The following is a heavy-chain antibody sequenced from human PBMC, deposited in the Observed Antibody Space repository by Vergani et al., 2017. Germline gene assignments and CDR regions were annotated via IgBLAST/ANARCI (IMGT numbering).Heavy chain of an antibody. CDR1: GFTFSSYA. CDR2: ISGSGGST. J-gene: IGHJ6*02. CDR3: AKANPRNRGYDYLYYYHAMDV. Sequence: EVQLLESGGGLVQPGGSLRLSCAASGFTFSSYAMSWVRQAPGKGLEWVSAISGSGGSTYYAGSVKGRFTISRDSSKNTLYLQMNSLSAGDTAVYYCAKANPRNRGYDYLYYYHAMDVWGQGTTVTVSS. V-gene: IGHV3-23*01. D-gene: IGHD5-12*01.